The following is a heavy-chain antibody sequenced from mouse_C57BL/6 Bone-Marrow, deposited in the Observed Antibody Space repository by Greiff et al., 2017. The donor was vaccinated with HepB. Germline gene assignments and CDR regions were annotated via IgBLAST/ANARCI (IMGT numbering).Heavy chain of an antibody. CDR1: GFTFSDYG. CDR3: ATYYYGSSWYFDV. J-gene: IGHJ1*03. V-gene: IGHV5-17*01. D-gene: IGHD1-1*01. CDR2: ISSGSSTI. Sequence: EVMLVEPGGGLVKPGGSLKLSCAASGFTFSDYGMHWVRQAPEKGLEWVAYISSGSSTIYYADTVKGRFTISRDNAKNTLFLQMTSLRSEDTAMYYCATYYYGSSWYFDVWGTGTTVTVSS.